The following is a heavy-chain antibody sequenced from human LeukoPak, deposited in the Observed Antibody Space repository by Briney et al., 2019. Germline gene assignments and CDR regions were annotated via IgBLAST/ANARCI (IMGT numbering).Heavy chain of an antibody. Sequence: GGSLRLSCAASGFTFSSYAMSWVRQAPGKALEWVSAISGSGGSTYYADSVKGRFTISRDNSKNTLYLRMNSLRAEDTAVYYCAKVPRTIFGVVPPHYFDYWGQGTLVTVSS. D-gene: IGHD3-3*01. CDR2: ISGSGGST. CDR3: AKVPRTIFGVVPPHYFDY. J-gene: IGHJ4*02. CDR1: GFTFSSYA. V-gene: IGHV3-23*01.